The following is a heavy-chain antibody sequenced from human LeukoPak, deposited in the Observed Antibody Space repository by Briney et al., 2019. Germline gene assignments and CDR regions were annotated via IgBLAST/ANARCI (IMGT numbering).Heavy chain of an antibody. CDR1: GYTFTSYY. Sequence: AASVKVSCKASGYTFTSYYMHWVRQAPGQGLEWMGGIIPIFGTANYAQKFQGRVTITADESTSTAYMELSSLRSEDTAVYYCARELTIFGVVGNWFDPWGQGTLVTVSS. J-gene: IGHJ5*02. CDR2: IIPIFGTA. CDR3: ARELTIFGVVGNWFDP. D-gene: IGHD3-3*01. V-gene: IGHV1-69*13.